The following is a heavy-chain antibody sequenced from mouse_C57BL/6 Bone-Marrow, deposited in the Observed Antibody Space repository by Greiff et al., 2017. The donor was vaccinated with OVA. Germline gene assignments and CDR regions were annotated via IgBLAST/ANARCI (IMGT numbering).Heavy chain of an antibody. Sequence: EVKLMESGPGLVKPSQSLSLTCSVTGYSITSGYYWNWIRQFPGNKLEWMGYISYDGSNNYNPSLKNRISITRDTSKNQFFLKLNSVTTEDTATYYCARGHYSTPFAYWGQGTLVTVSA. CDR3: ARGHYSTPFAY. D-gene: IGHD2-5*01. CDR1: GYSITSGYY. J-gene: IGHJ3*01. CDR2: ISYDGSN. V-gene: IGHV3-6*01.